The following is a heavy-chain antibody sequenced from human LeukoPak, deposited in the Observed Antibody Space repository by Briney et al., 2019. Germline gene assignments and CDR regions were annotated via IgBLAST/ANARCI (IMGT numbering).Heavy chain of an antibody. CDR2: IYYSGST. J-gene: IGHJ4*02. Sequence: PSETLSLTCTVSGGSISRYYWSWIRQPPGKGLGWIGYIYYSGSTNYNPSLKSRVTISVDTSKNQFSLKLSSVTAADTAVYYCARAPVASVAGYFDYWGQGTLVTVSS. CDR1: GGSISRYY. CDR3: ARAPVASVAGYFDY. D-gene: IGHD6-19*01. V-gene: IGHV4-59*01.